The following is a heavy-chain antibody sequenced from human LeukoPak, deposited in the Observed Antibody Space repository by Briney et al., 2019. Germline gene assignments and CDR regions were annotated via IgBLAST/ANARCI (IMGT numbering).Heavy chain of an antibody. D-gene: IGHD3-22*01. CDR1: GFTFSSYW. J-gene: IGHJ4*02. V-gene: IGHV3-7*01. CDR2: IKQDGSEK. Sequence: GGSLRLSCAASGFTFSSYWMSWVRQAPGKGLEWVANIKQDGSEKYYVDSVKGRFTISRDNAKNSLYLQMNSLRAEGTAVYYCARDLDYYDSSGFYWGQGTLVTVSS. CDR3: ARDLDYYDSSGFY.